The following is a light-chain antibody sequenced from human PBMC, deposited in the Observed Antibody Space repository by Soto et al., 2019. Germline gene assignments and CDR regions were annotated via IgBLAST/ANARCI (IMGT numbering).Light chain of an antibody. Sequence: QSALTQPPSASGSPGQSVTISCFGTSSDVGGYNYVSWYQQHPGKAPKLMIYEVSKRPSGVPDRFSGYKSGNTASLTVSGLQAEDEADSYCSSYAASNNLGVFGGGTKLTVL. V-gene: IGLV2-8*01. CDR1: SSDVGGYNY. J-gene: IGLJ2*01. CDR2: EVS. CDR3: SSYAASNNLGV.